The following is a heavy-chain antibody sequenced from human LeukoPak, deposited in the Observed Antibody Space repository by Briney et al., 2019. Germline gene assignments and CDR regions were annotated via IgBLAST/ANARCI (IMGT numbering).Heavy chain of an antibody. J-gene: IGHJ4*02. CDR3: AKADSGGYSGYDSLGSFDY. CDR2: ISGSGGST. CDR1: GFTFSSYA. D-gene: IGHD5-12*01. V-gene: IGHV3-23*01. Sequence: GGSLRLSCAASGFTFSSYAMSWVRQAPGKGLEWVSAISGSGGSTYYADSVKGRFTISRDNSKNTLYLQMNSLRAEDTAAYYCAKADSGGYSGYDSLGSFDYWGQGTLVTVSS.